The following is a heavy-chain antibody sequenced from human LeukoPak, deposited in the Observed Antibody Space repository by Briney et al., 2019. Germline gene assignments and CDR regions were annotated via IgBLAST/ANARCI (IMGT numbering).Heavy chain of an antibody. Sequence: SDTLSLTCAVYGGSFSGYYWSWIRHPPGKGLEWIGEINHSGSTNYNPSLKSRVTISVDTSKNQFSLKLSSVTAADTAVYYCARGRRIAVMDYWGQGTLVTVSS. CDR1: GGSFSGYY. D-gene: IGHD6-19*01. CDR2: INHSGST. V-gene: IGHV4-34*01. J-gene: IGHJ4*02. CDR3: ARGRRIAVMDY.